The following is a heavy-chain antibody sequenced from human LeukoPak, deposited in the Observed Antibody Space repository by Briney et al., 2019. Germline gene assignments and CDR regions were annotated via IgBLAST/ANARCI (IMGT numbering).Heavy chain of an antibody. V-gene: IGHV3-23*01. CDR3: ARNSGYDLPFDY. CDR1: GFTFDTYA. D-gene: IGHD5-12*01. Sequence: GGSLRLSCAASGFTFDTYAMSWVRQAPGKGLEWVSSISGSGGSAYYADSVKGRFTISRDNSKNTLSLQMNSLRAEDTAVYYCARNSGYDLPFDYWGQGTLVTVSS. J-gene: IGHJ4*02. CDR2: ISGSGGSA.